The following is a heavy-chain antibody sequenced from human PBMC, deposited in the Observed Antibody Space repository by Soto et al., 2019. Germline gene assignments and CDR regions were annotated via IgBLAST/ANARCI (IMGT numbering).Heavy chain of an antibody. CDR2: ISAYHGNT. CDR3: ARDLGWGYCSSTSCFHFDY. Sequence: ASVKVSCKASGYTFTSYGISWVRQAPGQELEWMGWISAYHGNTNYAQKLQGRVTMTTDTSTSTAYMGLRSLRSDDTAVYYCARDLGWGYCSSTSCFHFDYLGQGTLVAASS. J-gene: IGHJ4*02. V-gene: IGHV1-18*01. D-gene: IGHD2-2*01. CDR1: GYTFTSYG.